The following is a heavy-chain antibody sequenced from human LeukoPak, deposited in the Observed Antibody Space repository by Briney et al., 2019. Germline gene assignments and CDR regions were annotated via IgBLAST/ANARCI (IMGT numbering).Heavy chain of an antibody. J-gene: IGHJ5*02. D-gene: IGHD1-26*01. CDR2: MNPNSGNT. CDR1: GYTFTSYD. Sequence: ASVKVSCKASGYTFTSYDINWVRQATGQGLEWMGWMNPNSGNTGYAQKFQGRVTMTRITSISTAYMELSSLKSEDTAVYYSARGFWSGRYYNWFDPWGQGTLVTVSS. V-gene: IGHV1-8*01. CDR3: ARGFWSGRYYNWFDP.